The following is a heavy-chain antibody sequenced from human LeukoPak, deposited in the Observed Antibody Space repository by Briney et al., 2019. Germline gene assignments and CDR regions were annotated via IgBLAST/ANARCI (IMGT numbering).Heavy chain of an antibody. Sequence: GTSLRLYCATSGFTFRNYGVHWVRQAPGKGLEWVAVISNDGRNKYYADSVKGRFTISRDNSKNTLYLQMNSLRPEDTAVYYCAKVGYVEDTAKVGHYFDYWGQGTLVTVSS. D-gene: IGHD5-18*01. CDR3: AKVGYVEDTAKVGHYFDY. V-gene: IGHV3-30*18. CDR1: GFTFRNYG. J-gene: IGHJ4*02. CDR2: ISNDGRNK.